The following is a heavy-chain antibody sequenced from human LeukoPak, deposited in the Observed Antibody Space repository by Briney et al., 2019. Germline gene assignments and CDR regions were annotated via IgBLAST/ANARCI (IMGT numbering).Heavy chain of an antibody. CDR1: GFTVSSNY. CDR2: IYSGDST. V-gene: IGHV3-53*01. Sequence: GGSLRLSCAASGFTVSSNYMSWVRQAPGKGLEWVSVIYSGDSTYYADSVKGRFTISRDNSKNTLYLQMNSLRAEDTAVYYCARDRSGSFYVFDYWGQGTLVTVSS. CDR3: ARDRSGSFYVFDY. D-gene: IGHD1-26*01. J-gene: IGHJ4*02.